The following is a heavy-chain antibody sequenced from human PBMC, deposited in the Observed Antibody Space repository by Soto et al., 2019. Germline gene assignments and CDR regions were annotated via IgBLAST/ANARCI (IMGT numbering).Heavy chain of an antibody. D-gene: IGHD5-18*01. V-gene: IGHV3-30*18. Sequence: QVQLVESGGGVVQPGRSLRLSCAASGFTFSSYGMHWVRQAPGKGLEWVAVISYDGSNKYYADSVKGRFTISRGNSKNTLYLQMNSLRAEDTAVYYCAKDRTDTEGSMDYWGQGTLVTVSS. J-gene: IGHJ4*02. CDR3: AKDRTDTEGSMDY. CDR1: GFTFSSYG. CDR2: ISYDGSNK.